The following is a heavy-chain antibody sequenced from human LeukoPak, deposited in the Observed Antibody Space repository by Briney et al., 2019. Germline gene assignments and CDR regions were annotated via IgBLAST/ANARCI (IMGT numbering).Heavy chain of an antibody. J-gene: IGHJ4*01. CDR3: ARDVLAKYYFDY. Sequence: ASVKVSCKASGYTFTSYGISWVRQAPGQGLEWMGWISAYNGNTNYAQKLQGRVTMTTDTSTSTAYMELRSLRPDDTAVYYCARDVLAKYYFDYWGQGTLVTVSS. V-gene: IGHV1-18*01. D-gene: IGHD3-3*02. CDR1: GYTFTSYG. CDR2: ISAYNGNT.